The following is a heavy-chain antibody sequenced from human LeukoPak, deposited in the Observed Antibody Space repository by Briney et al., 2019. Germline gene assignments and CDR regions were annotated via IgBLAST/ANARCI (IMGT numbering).Heavy chain of an antibody. D-gene: IGHD3-3*01. CDR2: IIPIFGTA. CDR1: GGTFSSYA. Sequence: SVKVSCKASGGTFSSYAISWVRQAPGQGLEWMGGIIPIFGTANYAQKFQGRVTMTRDTSTSTVYMELSSLRSEDTAVYYCARDPGSDFWSGYYTSMFFDYWGQGTLVTVSS. CDR3: ARDPGSDFWSGYYTSMFFDY. J-gene: IGHJ4*02. V-gene: IGHV1-69*05.